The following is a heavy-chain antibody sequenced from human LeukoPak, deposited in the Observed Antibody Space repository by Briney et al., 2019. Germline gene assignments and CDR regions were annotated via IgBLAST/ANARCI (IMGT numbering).Heavy chain of an antibody. Sequence: SETLSLTCAVYGGSFSGYYWSWIRQPPGKGLEWIGEINHSGSTNYNPSLKSRVTISVDTSKNQFSLKLSSMTAADTAVYYCAGYWGGYWGQGTLVTVSS. V-gene: IGHV4-34*01. D-gene: IGHD7-27*01. CDR2: INHSGST. CDR1: GGSFSGYY. CDR3: AGYWGGY. J-gene: IGHJ4*02.